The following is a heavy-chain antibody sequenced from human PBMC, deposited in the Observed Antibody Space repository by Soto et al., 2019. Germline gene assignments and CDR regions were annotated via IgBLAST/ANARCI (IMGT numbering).Heavy chain of an antibody. J-gene: IGHJ4*02. CDR3: ARGRYGDY. Sequence: QVHLVQSRAEVKKPGASVKVSCQGSGYAFTTYGITWVRQAPGQVLEWMGWISAHNGNTNYAQKLQGRVTVTRDTSTSTAYMELRSPRYDDTSVYYCARGRYGDYWGQGALVTVSS. D-gene: IGHD1-1*01. CDR1: GYAFTTYG. V-gene: IGHV1-18*01. CDR2: ISAHNGNT.